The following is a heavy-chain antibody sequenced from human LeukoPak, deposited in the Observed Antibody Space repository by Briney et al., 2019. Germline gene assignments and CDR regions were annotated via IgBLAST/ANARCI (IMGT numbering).Heavy chain of an antibody. J-gene: IGHJ4*02. CDR1: GFTFSSYA. D-gene: IGHD3-3*01. V-gene: IGHV3-7*01. Sequence: GGSLRLSCAASGFTFSSYAMSWVRQAPGKGLEWVANIKQDGSEKYYVDSVKGRFTISRDNAKNSLYLQMNSLRAEDTAVYYCARESPGITIFGVLSWGQGTLVTVSS. CDR2: IKQDGSEK. CDR3: ARESPGITIFGVLS.